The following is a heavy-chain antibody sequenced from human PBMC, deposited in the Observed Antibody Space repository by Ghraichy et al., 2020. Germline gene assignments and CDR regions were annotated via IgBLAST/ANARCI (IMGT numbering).Heavy chain of an antibody. D-gene: IGHD3-3*01. Sequence: SGPTLVKPTQTLTLTCTFSGFSLTTSGVGVGWIRQPPGKALEWLALIYWDDDKRYSPSLKSRLTITEHTSKNQVVLTMTSMDPVDTATYYCARVSYYDFWTYVHFDYWGQGTLVTVSS. J-gene: IGHJ4*02. CDR2: IYWDDDK. CDR3: ARVSYYDFWTYVHFDY. V-gene: IGHV2-5*02. CDR1: GFSLTTSGVG.